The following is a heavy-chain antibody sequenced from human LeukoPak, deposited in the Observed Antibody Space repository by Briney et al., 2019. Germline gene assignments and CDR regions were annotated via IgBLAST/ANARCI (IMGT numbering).Heavy chain of an antibody. V-gene: IGHV3-48*03. Sequence: GGSLRLSCAASGFTFSKYAMHWVRQAPEKGLEWLSYISTTSNAIYYADSVKGRFTISRDNANNSLYLQMNSLTAEDTAVYFCARAPKLTIPEIGTASNYYGMDVWGPGTTVIVSS. CDR2: ISTTSNAI. D-gene: IGHD2-2*01. CDR1: GFTFSKYA. J-gene: IGHJ6*02. CDR3: ARAPKLTIPEIGTASNYYGMDV.